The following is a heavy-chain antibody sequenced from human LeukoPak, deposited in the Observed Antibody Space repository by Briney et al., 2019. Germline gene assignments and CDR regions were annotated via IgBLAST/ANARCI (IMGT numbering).Heavy chain of an antibody. D-gene: IGHD5-18*01. CDR1: GGTFSSYA. CDR3: ARGSYGTESIYYYYYYGMDV. CDR2: IIPIFGTP. Sequence: SVKVSCKASGGTFSSYAISWVRQAPRQGLEWMGGIIPIFGTPNYAQKFQGRVTTTADESTSTAYMELSSLRSEDTAVYYCARGSYGTESIYYYYYYGMDVWGQGTTVTVSS. J-gene: IGHJ6*02. V-gene: IGHV1-69*13.